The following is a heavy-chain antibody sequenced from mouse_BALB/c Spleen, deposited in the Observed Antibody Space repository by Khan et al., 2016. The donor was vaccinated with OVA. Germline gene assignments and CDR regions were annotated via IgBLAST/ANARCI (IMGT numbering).Heavy chain of an antibody. CDR1: GYTFTNYR. J-gene: IGHJ1*01. CDR3: ARETSYWYFDV. Sequence: QIQLVQSGPELKKPGETVKISCKASGYTFTNYRMNWMKQAPGKGLKWMGWINTYTGEPTYADDFKGRFAFSLETSASTAYLQINNLKNEDIATYFCARETSYWYFDVWGAGTTVTVSS. V-gene: IGHV9-1*02. CDR2: INTYTGEP. D-gene: IGHD1-3*01.